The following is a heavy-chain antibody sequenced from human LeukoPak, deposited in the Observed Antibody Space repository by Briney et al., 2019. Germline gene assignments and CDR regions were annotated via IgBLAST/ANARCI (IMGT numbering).Heavy chain of an antibody. V-gene: IGHV4-61*02. CDR1: GGSISSGSYY. J-gene: IGHJ4*02. D-gene: IGHD6-19*01. CDR3: AREIAVAGLDY. Sequence: SETMSLTCTVSGGSISSGSYYWSWIRQPAGKGLEWIGRIYTSGSTNYNPSLKSRVTISVDTSKNQFSLKLSSVTAEDTAVYYCAREIAVAGLDYWGQGTLVTVSS. CDR2: IYTSGST.